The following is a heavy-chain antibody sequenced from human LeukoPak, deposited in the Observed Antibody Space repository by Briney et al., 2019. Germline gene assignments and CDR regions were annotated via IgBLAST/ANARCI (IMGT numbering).Heavy chain of an antibody. J-gene: IGHJ4*02. CDR2: MNTEKGNT. Sequence: ASAKVSCKASGYTFTDYDINWVRQATGQGLEWMGWMNTEKGNTGYAQKFQGRGAMTRDTSTTTAYLELTNLTPEDTAIYYCARGRGAYGSGSYLYDWGQGTLLTVSS. V-gene: IGHV1-8*02. CDR3: ARGRGAYGSGSYLYD. D-gene: IGHD3-10*01. CDR1: GYTFTDYD.